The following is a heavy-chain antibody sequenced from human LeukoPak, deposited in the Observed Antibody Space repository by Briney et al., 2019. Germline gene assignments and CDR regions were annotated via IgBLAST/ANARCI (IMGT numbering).Heavy chain of an antibody. V-gene: IGHV4-59*01. CDR1: GGSISSYY. Sequence: KTSETLSLTCTVSGGSISSYYWSWIRQPPGKGLEWIGYIYYSGSTNYNPSLKSRVTISVDTSKSQFSLKLSSVTAADTAVYYCAGGLWYFDLWGRGTLVTVSS. D-gene: IGHD3-16*01. CDR3: AGGLWYFDL. J-gene: IGHJ2*01. CDR2: IYYSGST.